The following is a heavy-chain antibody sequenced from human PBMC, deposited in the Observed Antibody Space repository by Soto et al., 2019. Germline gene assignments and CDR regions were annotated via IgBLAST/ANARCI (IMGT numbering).Heavy chain of an antibody. Sequence: ASVKVSCKASGGTFSNHAISWVRQAPGQGPEWMGGIIPLSGTTNYAQKFQGRVTITADESMTTAYMELSSLRYEDTAVYYCARGPDRSRFYLFDYWSQGTLVTVSS. CDR1: GGTFSNHA. J-gene: IGHJ4*02. V-gene: IGHV1-69*13. D-gene: IGHD3-22*01. CDR3: ARGPDRSRFYLFDY. CDR2: IIPLSGTT.